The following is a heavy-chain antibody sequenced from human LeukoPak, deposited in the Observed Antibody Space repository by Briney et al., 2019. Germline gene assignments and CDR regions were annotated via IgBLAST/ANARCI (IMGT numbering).Heavy chain of an antibody. CDR1: GGSISSGSYY. J-gene: IGHJ4*02. V-gene: IGHV4-61*02. CDR2: IYTSGST. CDR3: ARDYGGRNGYFDF. D-gene: IGHD4-23*01. Sequence: PSQTLSLTCTVSGGSISSGSYYWSWIRQPAGKGLEWIGRIYTSGSTNYNPSLKSRVTISVDTSKNQFSLKLRSVTAADTAVYYCARDYGGRNGYFDFWGQGTLVTVSS.